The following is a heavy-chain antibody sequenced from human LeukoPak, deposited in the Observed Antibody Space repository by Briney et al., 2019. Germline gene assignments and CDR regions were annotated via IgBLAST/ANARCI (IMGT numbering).Heavy chain of an antibody. CDR3: ARGQYCSGGSCYRYYFDY. V-gene: IGHV1-2*02. CDR1: GYTFTSYY. CDR2: INPNSGGT. J-gene: IGHJ4*02. Sequence: GASVKVSCKASGYTFTSYYMHWVRQAPGQGLEWMGWINPNSGGTNYAQKFQGRVTMTRDTSISTAYMELSRLRSDDTAVYYCARGQYCSGGSCYRYYFDYWGQGTLVTVSS. D-gene: IGHD2-15*01.